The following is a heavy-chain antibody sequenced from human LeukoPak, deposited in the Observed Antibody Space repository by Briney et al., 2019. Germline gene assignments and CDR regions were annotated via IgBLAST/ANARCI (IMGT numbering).Heavy chain of an antibody. J-gene: IGHJ4*02. D-gene: IGHD3-22*01. Sequence: PGGSLRLSCSASGFTFRNYAMNWVRPAPGKGLEWVSAISGNGDSTYYADSVRGRFTISRDNSKNTLYLQMNSLRAEDTAVYYCAKDLHAFYDSSGYFDYWGQGTLVTVSS. CDR3: AKDLHAFYDSSGYFDY. CDR1: GFTFRNYA. V-gene: IGHV3-23*01. CDR2: ISGNGDST.